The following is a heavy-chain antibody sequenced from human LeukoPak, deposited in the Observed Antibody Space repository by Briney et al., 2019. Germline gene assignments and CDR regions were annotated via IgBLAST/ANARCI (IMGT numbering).Heavy chain of an antibody. Sequence: PSETLSLTCTVSGGSISSSSYYWGWIRQPPGKGLEWIGSIYYSGSTYYNPSLKSRVTISPDTSKNQFSLKLSSVTAADTAVYYCASNMAVSGTIWYFDLWGRGTLVTVSS. CDR2: IYYSGST. V-gene: IGHV4-39*07. J-gene: IGHJ2*01. CDR3: ASNMAVSGTIWYFDL. D-gene: IGHD6-19*01. CDR1: GGSISSSSYY.